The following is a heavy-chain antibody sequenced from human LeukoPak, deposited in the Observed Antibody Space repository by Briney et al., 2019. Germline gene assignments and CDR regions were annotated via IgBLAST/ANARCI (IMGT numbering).Heavy chain of an antibody. CDR2: IYYSGST. V-gene: IGHV4-59*08. Sequence: SETLSLTCTDSGGSISSYYWSWIRQPPGEGLEWPGYIYYSGSTNYNPSLKGRVTISVDTSKNQFSLKLSSVTAADTAVYYCAKLGGILPGYTYYYYGMDVWGQGTTVTVSS. J-gene: IGHJ6*02. CDR1: GGSISSYY. D-gene: IGHD3-9*01. CDR3: AKLGGILPGYTYYYYGMDV.